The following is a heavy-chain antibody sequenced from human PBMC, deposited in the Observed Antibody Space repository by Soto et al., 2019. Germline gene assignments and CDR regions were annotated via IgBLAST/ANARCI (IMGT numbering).Heavy chain of an antibody. Sequence: GESLKISCAASGFTFSSYGMHWVRQAPGKGLEWVAVISYDGSNKYYADSVKGRFTISRDNSKNTLYLQMNSLRAEDTAVYYCAKDRWATVVPDHAGPYYYYGMDVWGQGTTVTVSS. CDR2: ISYDGSNK. D-gene: IGHD2-15*01. J-gene: IGHJ6*02. CDR1: GFTFSSYG. CDR3: AKDRWATVVPDHAGPYYYYGMDV. V-gene: IGHV3-30*18.